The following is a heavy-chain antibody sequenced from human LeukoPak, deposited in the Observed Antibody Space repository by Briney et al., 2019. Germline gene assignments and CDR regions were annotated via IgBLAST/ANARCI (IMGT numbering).Heavy chain of an antibody. V-gene: IGHV4-39*07. D-gene: IGHD2-15*01. CDR3: AREKVVVAASYWFDP. CDR1: GGSISSSSYY. Sequence: PSETLSLTCTVSGGSISSSSYYWGWIRQPPGKGLEWIGSIYYSGSTYYNLSLKSRVTISVDTSKNQFSLKLSSVTAADTAVYYCAREKVVVAASYWFDPWGQGTLVTVSS. CDR2: IYYSGST. J-gene: IGHJ5*02.